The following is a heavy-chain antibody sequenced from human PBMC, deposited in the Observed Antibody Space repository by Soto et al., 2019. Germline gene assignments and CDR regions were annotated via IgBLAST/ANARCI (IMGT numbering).Heavy chain of an antibody. V-gene: IGHV4-61*08. D-gene: IGHD6-19*01. Sequence: PSETLSLTCTVSGGSISSGDYYWSWIRQPPGKGLEWIGYIYYSGSTNYNPSLKSRATISVDTSKNQFTLKLSSVTAADTAVYYCARVPWQWLGGYAFDIWGQGTMVTVS. CDR3: ARVPWQWLGGYAFDI. J-gene: IGHJ3*02. CDR1: GGSISSGDYY. CDR2: IYYSGST.